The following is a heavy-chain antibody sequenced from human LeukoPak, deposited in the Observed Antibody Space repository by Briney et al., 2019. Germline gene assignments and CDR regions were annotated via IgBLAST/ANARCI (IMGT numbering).Heavy chain of an antibody. Sequence: GGSLRLSCAASGFTFSSYAMSWVRQPPGKGLNWVSSISGSGGNTFYADSVKGRFTISRDNSRNTLYLQMNSLRAEDTAVYYCARDWPSEWQHLPDYDAVDIWGQGTMVTVSS. CDR1: GFTFSSYA. V-gene: IGHV3-23*01. D-gene: IGHD6-13*01. J-gene: IGHJ3*02. CDR3: ARDWPSEWQHLPDYDAVDI. CDR2: ISGSGGNT.